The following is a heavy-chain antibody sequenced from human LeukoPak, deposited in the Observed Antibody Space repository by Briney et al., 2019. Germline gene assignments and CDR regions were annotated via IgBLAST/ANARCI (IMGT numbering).Heavy chain of an antibody. CDR2: IYHSGST. CDR3: ARDVGYYDSSGYVSDY. V-gene: IGHV4-4*02. J-gene: IGHJ4*02. D-gene: IGHD3-22*01. Sequence: SETLSLTCAVSGGSISSSNWWSWVRQPPGKGLEWIGEIYHSGSTNYNPSLKSRVTISVDKSKNQFSLKLSSVTAADTAVYYCARDVGYYDSSGYVSDYWGQGTPVTVSS. CDR1: GGSISSSNW.